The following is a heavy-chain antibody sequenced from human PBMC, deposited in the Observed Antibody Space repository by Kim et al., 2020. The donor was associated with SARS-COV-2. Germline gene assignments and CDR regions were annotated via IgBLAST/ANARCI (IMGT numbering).Heavy chain of an antibody. CDR2: IYYSGST. Sequence: SETLSLTCTVSGGSISTYIYYWGWICQPPVKVLEWIGSIYYSGSTYYNPSLKSRVTISVATSKNQFSPKLSSVTAADTAVYFCARERRQDDSSGWYKDYWGQGSLVTVSS. CDR3: ARERRQDDSSGWYKDY. CDR1: GGSISTYIYY. D-gene: IGHD6-19*01. V-gene: IGHV4-39*07. J-gene: IGHJ4*02.